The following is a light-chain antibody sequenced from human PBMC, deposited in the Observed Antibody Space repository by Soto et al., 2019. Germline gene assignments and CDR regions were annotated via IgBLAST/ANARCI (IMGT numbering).Light chain of an antibody. CDR2: DAT. V-gene: IGKV3-20*01. CDR1: QSVRSNY. J-gene: IGKJ4*01. CDR3: QQYGSSPLT. Sequence: EIVLTQSPDTLSLSPGERATFSCRPSQSVRSNYLAWYQQKPGQATRFLIYDATSRATGIPARFSGSGSGTDFPLTISRLEPDDFAVYYCQQYGSSPLTFGGGTKVEIK.